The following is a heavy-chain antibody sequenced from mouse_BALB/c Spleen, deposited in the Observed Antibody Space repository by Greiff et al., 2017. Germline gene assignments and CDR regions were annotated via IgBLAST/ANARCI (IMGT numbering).Heavy chain of an antibody. V-gene: IGHV3-8*02. CDR1: GDSITSGY. Sequence: DVKLQESGPSLVKPSQTLSLTCSVTGDSITSGYWNWIRKFPGNKLEYMGYISYSGSTYYNPSLKSRISITRDTSKNQYYLQLNSVTTEDTATYYCARWDYYGYAWFAYWGQGTLVTVSA. CDR2: ISYSGST. CDR3: ARWDYYGYAWFAY. J-gene: IGHJ3*01. D-gene: IGHD1-2*01.